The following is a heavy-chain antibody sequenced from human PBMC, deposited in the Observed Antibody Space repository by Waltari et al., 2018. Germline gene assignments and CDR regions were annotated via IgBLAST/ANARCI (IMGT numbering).Heavy chain of an antibody. CDR2: ISSTSSDI. D-gene: IGHD6-13*01. J-gene: IGHJ6*02. Sequence: EVQLVESGGGLVKHGGSLSLPCSASGFTFNTYTMNWVRQAPGKGLEWVSSISSTSSDIYYADSVKGRFTISRDNAKSSLYLQLNSLRAEDTAVYYCAGGYSSYYGMDVWGQGTTVTVSS. V-gene: IGHV3-21*02. CDR3: AGGYSSYYGMDV. CDR1: GFTFNTYT.